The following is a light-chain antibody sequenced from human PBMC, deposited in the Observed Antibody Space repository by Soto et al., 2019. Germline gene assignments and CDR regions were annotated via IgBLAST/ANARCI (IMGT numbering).Light chain of an antibody. CDR2: WAS. Sequence: DIVMSQSPDSLAVSLGERATINCKSSQSILYRSKNNTYLAWYQQKPGQPPKLLIYWASTRESGVSDRFSGSVSGTDFTLTITSLQAEDVAVYYCQKYYSTPWTFGQGTKVEIK. J-gene: IGKJ1*01. V-gene: IGKV4-1*01. CDR3: QKYYSTPWT. CDR1: QSILYRSKNNTY.